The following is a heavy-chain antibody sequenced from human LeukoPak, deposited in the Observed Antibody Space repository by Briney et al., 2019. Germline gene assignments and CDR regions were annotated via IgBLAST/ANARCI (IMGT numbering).Heavy chain of an antibody. D-gene: IGHD3-10*01. Sequence: GGSLRLSCEGSGFTFSNYWMSWVRQAPGKGLEWAAVISYDGSNKYYADSVKGRFTISRDNSKNTLYLQMNSLRAEDTAVYYCARDPVNVASGKEDAFDIWGQGTMVTVSS. CDR1: GFTFSNYW. CDR2: ISYDGSNK. J-gene: IGHJ3*02. V-gene: IGHV3-30-3*01. CDR3: ARDPVNVASGKEDAFDI.